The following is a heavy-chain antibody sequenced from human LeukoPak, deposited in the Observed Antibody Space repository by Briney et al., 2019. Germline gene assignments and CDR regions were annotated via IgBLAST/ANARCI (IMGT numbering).Heavy chain of an antibody. Sequence: GGSLRLSCAASGFTFSSYAMSWVRQAPGKGLEWVSTISGSGGNTYYADSVKGRFTISRDNSKNTLYLQMNRLRAEGTAVYYCAKTPRYCSGGSCIGGYFDYWGQGTLVTVSS. CDR3: AKTPRYCSGGSCIGGYFDY. CDR1: GFTFSSYA. V-gene: IGHV3-23*01. CDR2: ISGSGGNT. D-gene: IGHD2-15*01. J-gene: IGHJ4*02.